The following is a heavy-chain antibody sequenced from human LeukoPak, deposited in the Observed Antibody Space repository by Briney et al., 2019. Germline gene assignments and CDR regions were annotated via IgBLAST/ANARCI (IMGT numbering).Heavy chain of an antibody. Sequence: SETLSLTCTVSGGSISSSSYYWGWIRQPPGKGLEWIGEINHSGSTNYNPSLKSRVTISVDTSKNQFSLKLSSVTAADTAVYYCARAYHSSWYLNWFDPWGQGTLVTVSS. J-gene: IGHJ5*02. CDR1: GGSISSSSYY. CDR3: ARAYHSSWYLNWFDP. V-gene: IGHV4-39*07. D-gene: IGHD6-13*01. CDR2: INHSGST.